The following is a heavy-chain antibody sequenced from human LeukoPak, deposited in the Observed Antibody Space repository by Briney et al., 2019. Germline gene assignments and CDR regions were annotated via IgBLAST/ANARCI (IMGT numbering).Heavy chain of an antibody. J-gene: IGHJ4*02. CDR1: GFTFSKYG. CDR3: AKDVNSYCRGDCSDY. V-gene: IGHV3-30*02. D-gene: IGHD2-15*01. CDR2: IRHDGSNK. Sequence: GGSLRLSCAASGFTFSKYGMHWVRLAPGKGLEWMAFIRHDGSNKYYADSVKGRFTISRDNSKNTVDLQMNSLRAEDTAVYYCAKDVNSYCRGDCSDYWGQGSLVIVSS.